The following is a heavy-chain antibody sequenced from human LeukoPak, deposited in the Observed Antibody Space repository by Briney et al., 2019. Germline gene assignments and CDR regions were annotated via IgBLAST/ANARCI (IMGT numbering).Heavy chain of an antibody. J-gene: IGHJ3*02. Sequence: SETLSLTCTVSGGSISSSSYYWGWLRQPPGKGLEWIGSIYYSGSTYYNPSLKSRVTISVDTSKNQFSLKLSSVTAADTAVYYCARHIPYYYDSSGYAARGYAFDIWGQGTMVTVSS. CDR2: IYYSGST. CDR3: ARHIPYYYDSSGYAARGYAFDI. CDR1: GGSISSSSYY. V-gene: IGHV4-39*01. D-gene: IGHD3-22*01.